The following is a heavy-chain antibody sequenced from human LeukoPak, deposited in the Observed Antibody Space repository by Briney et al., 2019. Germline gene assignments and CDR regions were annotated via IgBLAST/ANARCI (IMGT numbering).Heavy chain of an antibody. J-gene: IGHJ4*02. V-gene: IGHV3-30*01. D-gene: IGHD3-22*01. CDR2: ISYDGSNK. CDR1: GFTFSSYA. Sequence: PGGPLRLSCAASGFTFSSYAMNWVRQAPGKGLERVAVISYDGSNKYYADSVKGRFTISRDNSKNSLYLQMNSLRAEDTAVYYCARDRDSSGYFDFDYWGQGTLVTVSS. CDR3: ARDRDSSGYFDFDY.